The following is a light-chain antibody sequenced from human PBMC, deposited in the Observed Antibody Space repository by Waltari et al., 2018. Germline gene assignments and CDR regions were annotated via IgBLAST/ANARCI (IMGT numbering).Light chain of an antibody. V-gene: IGLV3-21*01. J-gene: IGLJ1*01. CDR3: QVWDANTDPGV. CDR2: YDN. CDR1: NIESKS. Sequence: SYVLPPPPPVSVAPGETARITCGGNNIESKSVHLYRQRPGQAPVVVISYDNDRAAGIPDRFSGSNAGNTATLTISRVEAGDEADYYCQVWDANTDPGVFGTGTEVTVL.